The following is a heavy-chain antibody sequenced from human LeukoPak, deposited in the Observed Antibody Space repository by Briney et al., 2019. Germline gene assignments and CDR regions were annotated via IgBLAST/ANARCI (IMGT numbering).Heavy chain of an antibody. Sequence: PSETLSLTCTVSGGSINSYYWSWIRQPPGKGLEWIGYIYYSGSTNYNPSLKSRVTISVDTSKNQFSLKLSSVTAADTAVYYCARGPRGVRGVKRKNNWFDPWGQGTLVTVSS. CDR2: IYYSGST. J-gene: IGHJ5*02. CDR1: GGSINSYY. V-gene: IGHV4-59*12. D-gene: IGHD3-10*01. CDR3: ARGPRGVRGVKRKNNWFDP.